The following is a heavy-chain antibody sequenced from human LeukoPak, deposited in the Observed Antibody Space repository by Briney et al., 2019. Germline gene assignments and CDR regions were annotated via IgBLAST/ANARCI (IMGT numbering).Heavy chain of an antibody. CDR1: GVSISSSNSY. CDR2: IYYSGNT. J-gene: IGHJ4*02. Sequence: SETLSLTCTVSGVSISSSNSYWGWIRQPPGKGLEWIGSIYYSGNTYYNASLKSQVSISIDTSKNQFSLRLTSVTAADTAVYYCARDRGQWELLLGSLDYWGQGTLVTVSS. CDR3: ARDRGQWELLLGSLDY. V-gene: IGHV4-39*02. D-gene: IGHD1-26*01.